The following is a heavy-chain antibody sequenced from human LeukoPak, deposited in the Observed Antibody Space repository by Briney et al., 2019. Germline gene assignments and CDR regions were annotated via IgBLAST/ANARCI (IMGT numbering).Heavy chain of an antibody. D-gene: IGHD6-19*01. J-gene: IGHJ6*03. Sequence: SSVKVSCKASGGTFSSYAISWVRQAPGQGLEWMGGIIPIFGTANYAQKFQGRVTITADESTSTAYMELSSLRSEDTAVYYCARXRGGQWRWYYYXYXMXVXXKGTXXTV. CDR3: ARXRGGQWRWYYYXYXMXV. CDR2: IIPIFGTA. CDR1: GGTFSSYA. V-gene: IGHV1-69*01.